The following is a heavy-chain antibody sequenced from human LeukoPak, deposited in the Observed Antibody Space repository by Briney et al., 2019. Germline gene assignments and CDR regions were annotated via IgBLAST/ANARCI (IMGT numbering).Heavy chain of an antibody. D-gene: IGHD6-13*01. CDR2: IYPGDSDT. Sequence: GESLKISCKGSGYSFTSYWIGWVRQMPGKGLEWMGIIYPGDSDTRYSPSFQGQVTISADKSISTAYLQWSSLKASDTAMYYCARFLGIAAAGTEGNFDYWGQGTLVTVSS. CDR3: ARFLGIAAAGTEGNFDY. V-gene: IGHV5-51*01. J-gene: IGHJ4*02. CDR1: GYSFTSYW.